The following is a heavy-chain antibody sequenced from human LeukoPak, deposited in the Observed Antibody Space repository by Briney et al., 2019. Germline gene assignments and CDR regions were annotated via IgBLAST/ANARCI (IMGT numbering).Heavy chain of an antibody. CDR2: IYYTGST. CDR3: ARTYCDLLTGFYSDY. Sequence: PSETLSLTCTVSGGSVSRYYWSWVRQPPGKGLEWIGYIYYTGSTNYNPSLKSRVTISVDTSKKYFSLRLSSVTAEDTAVYYCARTYCDLLTGFYSDYWGQGTLVTVSS. D-gene: IGHD3-9*01. CDR1: GGSVSRYY. V-gene: IGHV4-59*02. J-gene: IGHJ4*02.